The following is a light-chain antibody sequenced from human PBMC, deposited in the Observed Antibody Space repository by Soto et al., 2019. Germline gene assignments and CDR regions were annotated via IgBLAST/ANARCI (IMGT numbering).Light chain of an antibody. CDR2: KAS. CDR3: QQASSFPFT. V-gene: IGKV1-12*01. CDR1: QVISSW. Sequence: DIQMTQSPSSVSASVGDRVTITCRAGQVISSWLVWYQQKPGKAPKLLIYKASTLQSGVPSRFSGSASGTEFTLTISSLQPEDFATYYCQQASSFPFTFGGGTEVEIK. J-gene: IGKJ4*01.